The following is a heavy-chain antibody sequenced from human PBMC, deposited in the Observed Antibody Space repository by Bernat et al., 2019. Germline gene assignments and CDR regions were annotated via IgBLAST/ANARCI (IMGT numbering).Heavy chain of an antibody. CDR1: GYTFTSYD. J-gene: IGHJ4*02. CDR3: ARCRVYGSGSYLF. CDR2: MNPNSGNT. Sequence: QVQLVQSGAEVKKPVASVKVSCKASGYTFTSYDINWVRQATGQGLEWMGWMNPNSGNTGYAQKFQDRVTMTRNTSIRTAYMELSSLGSEDTAVYYCARCRVYGSGSYLFWGQGTLVTVSS. D-gene: IGHD3-10*01. V-gene: IGHV1-8*01.